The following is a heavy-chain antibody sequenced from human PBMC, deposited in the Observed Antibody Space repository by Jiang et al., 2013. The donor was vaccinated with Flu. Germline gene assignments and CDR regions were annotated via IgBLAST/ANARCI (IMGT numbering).Heavy chain of an antibody. Sequence: GAEVKKPGASVKVSCKASGYTFTSYDINWVRQATGQGLEWMGWMNPNSGNTGYAQKFQGRVTMTRNTSVSTAYMELSSLRSEDTAVYYCARDYDFWSGYAPWGQGTLVIVSS. CDR3: ARDYDFWSGYAP. V-gene: IGHV1-8*01. CDR2: MNPNSGNT. J-gene: IGHJ5*02. D-gene: IGHD3-3*01. CDR1: GYTFTSYD.